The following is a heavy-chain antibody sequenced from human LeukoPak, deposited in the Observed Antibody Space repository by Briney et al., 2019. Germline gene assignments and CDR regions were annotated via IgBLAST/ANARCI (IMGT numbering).Heavy chain of an antibody. CDR2: ISGSGGST. Sequence: GGSLRLSCAASGFTFSSYAMSWVRQAPGKGLEWVSAISGSGGSTYYADSVKGRFTISRDNSKNTLYLQMDSLRAEDTAVYYCAKDWYSCGLPFDYWGQGTLVTVSS. V-gene: IGHV3-23*01. CDR3: AKDWYSCGLPFDY. J-gene: IGHJ4*02. D-gene: IGHD6-19*01. CDR1: GFTFSSYA.